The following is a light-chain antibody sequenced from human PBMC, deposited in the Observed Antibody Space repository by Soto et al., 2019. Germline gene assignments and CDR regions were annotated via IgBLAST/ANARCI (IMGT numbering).Light chain of an antibody. J-gene: IGLJ2*01. CDR2: RDS. V-gene: IGLV3-9*01. Sequence: VLGQTARITCGGNNIGSKNVHWYQQKPGQAPVLVIYRDSNRPSGIPERFSGSNSGNTATLTISRAQAGDEADYYCQVWDSSTVVFGGGTQLTVL. CDR1: NIGSKN. CDR3: QVWDSSTVV.